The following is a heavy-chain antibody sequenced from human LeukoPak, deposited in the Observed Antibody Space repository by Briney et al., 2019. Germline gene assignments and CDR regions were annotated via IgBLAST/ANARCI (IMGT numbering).Heavy chain of an antibody. V-gene: IGHV3-23*01. D-gene: IGHD7-27*01. J-gene: IGHJ4*02. Sequence: GGSLRLSCAASGFSFSSYAMNWVRHAPGKGLEGVSAISNTGRTSYADPVKGRLTISRDNSKNPLYLQMNNLTAEDTAIYSCATDWGFWGQGTLVTVSS. CDR3: ATDWGF. CDR1: GFSFSSYA. CDR2: ISNTGRT.